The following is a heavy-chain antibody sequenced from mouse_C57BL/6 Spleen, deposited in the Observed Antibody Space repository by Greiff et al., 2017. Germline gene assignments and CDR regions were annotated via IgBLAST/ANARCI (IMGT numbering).Heavy chain of an antibody. CDR3: ARMGDYGL. CDR1: GYTFTSYC. J-gene: IGHJ2*01. V-gene: IGHV1-55*01. D-gene: IGHD2-4*01. CDR2: IYPGSGST. Sequence: QVQLQQPGAELVKPGASVKMSCKASGYTFTSYCITWVKQRPGQGLEWIGDIYPGSGSTNYNEKFKSKATLTVDTSTSTADLQLSSLTSEDSAVYYCARMGDYGLWGQGTTLTVSS.